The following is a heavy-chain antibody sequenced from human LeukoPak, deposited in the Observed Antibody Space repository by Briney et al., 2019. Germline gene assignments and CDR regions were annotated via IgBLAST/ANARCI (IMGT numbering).Heavy chain of an antibody. CDR2: ISGSGGST. J-gene: IGHJ4*02. CDR1: GFTFSSYA. Sequence: GGSLRLSCAASGFTFSSYAMSWVRQAPGKGLEWVSAISGSGGSTYYAESVKGRFTISRDNSKNTLYLQMNSLRAEDTAVYYCAKDLQWSDNGYYFDYWGQGTLVTVSS. D-gene: IGHD2-15*01. CDR3: AKDLQWSDNGYYFDY. V-gene: IGHV3-23*01.